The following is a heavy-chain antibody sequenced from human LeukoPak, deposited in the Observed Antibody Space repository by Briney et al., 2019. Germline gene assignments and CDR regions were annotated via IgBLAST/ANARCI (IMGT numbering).Heavy chain of an antibody. CDR1: GFTIGTAW. D-gene: IGHD3-3*02. CDR3: IAHFPYFYGFDV. Sequence: GVSLRLSCVSSGFTIGTAWMSWVRQAPGKGLEWLGHIKSEGEGATTDYAAPAKGRFAISRDDSKNMIYLQMSSLKIDDTAIYYCIAHFPYFYGFDVWGKGTTVAVSS. J-gene: IGHJ6*04. CDR2: IKSEGEGATT. V-gene: IGHV3-15*01.